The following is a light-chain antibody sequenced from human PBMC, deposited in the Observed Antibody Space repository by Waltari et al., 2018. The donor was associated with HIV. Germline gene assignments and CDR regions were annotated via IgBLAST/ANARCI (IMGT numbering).Light chain of an antibody. J-gene: IGLJ1*01. V-gene: IGLV7-46*01. Sequence: QAVVTQEPSLTVSPGGTVTLTCGSSTGAVTSGHYPYWFQQKPGQAPRTLIYDTNNKHSWTPARFSGSLLGGKAALTLSGAQPEDEAEYYCLLSYRGAGVFGTGTKVTVL. CDR1: TGAVTSGHY. CDR2: DTN. CDR3: LLSYRGAGV.